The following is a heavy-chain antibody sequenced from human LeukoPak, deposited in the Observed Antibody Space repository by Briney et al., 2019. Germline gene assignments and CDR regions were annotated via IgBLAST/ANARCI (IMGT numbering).Heavy chain of an antibody. Sequence: GGSLRLSCAASGFTFSSYAMSWVRQAPGKGLEWVSAISGSGGSTYYADSVKGRFTISRDNSKNTLYLQMNSLRAEDMAVYYRAKVGSSGWFDYWGQGTLVTVSS. V-gene: IGHV3-23*01. CDR2: ISGSGGST. CDR1: GFTFSSYA. CDR3: AKVGSSGWFDY. J-gene: IGHJ4*02. D-gene: IGHD6-19*01.